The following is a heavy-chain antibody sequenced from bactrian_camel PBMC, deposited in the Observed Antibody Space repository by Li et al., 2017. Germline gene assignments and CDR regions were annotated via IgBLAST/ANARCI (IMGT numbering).Heavy chain of an antibody. CDR1: GHSRGSNC. D-gene: IGHD2*01. Sequence: VQLVESGGGSVQTGGSLRLSCVVSGHSRGSNCVGWYRLPPGRAPAEREGIAAIRRSGGETWYAGSVKGRFTISKDNAKNTLYLQMNSLKPEDSAMYYCAASFGYCNNMAPGAFGYWGQGTQVTVS. J-gene: IGHJ4*01. CDR3: AASFGYCNNMAPGAFGY. V-gene: IGHV3S55*01. CDR2: IRRSGGET.